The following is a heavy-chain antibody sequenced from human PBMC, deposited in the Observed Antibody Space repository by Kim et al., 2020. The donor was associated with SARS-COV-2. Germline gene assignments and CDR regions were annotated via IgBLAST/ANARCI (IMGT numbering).Heavy chain of an antibody. CDR2: ISGSGGST. CDR1: GFTFSSYA. D-gene: IGHD3-22*01. J-gene: IGHJ3*02. V-gene: IGHV3-23*01. Sequence: GGSLRLSCAASGFTFSSYAMSWVRQAPGKGLEWVSAISGSGGSTYYADSVKGRFTISRDNSKNTLYLQMNSLRAEDTAVYYCAKSRGWDYYDSSGSDAFDIWGQGTMVTVSS. CDR3: AKSRGWDYYDSSGSDAFDI.